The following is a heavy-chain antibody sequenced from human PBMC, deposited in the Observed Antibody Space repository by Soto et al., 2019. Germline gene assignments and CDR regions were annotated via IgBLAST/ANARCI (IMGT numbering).Heavy chain of an antibody. CDR1: GFTFSSYA. V-gene: IGHV3-23*01. Sequence: GGSLRLSCAASGFTFSSYAMSWVRQAPGKGLEWVSAISGGGGTTYYGDSVKGRFTISRDNSKNTLYLQMNSLRAGDTAIYYCARDLACSGGSRNLIVPYYYYGMDVWGQGTTVTVSS. CDR2: ISGGGGTT. CDR3: ARDLACSGGSRNLIVPYYYYGMDV. J-gene: IGHJ6*02. D-gene: IGHD2-15*01.